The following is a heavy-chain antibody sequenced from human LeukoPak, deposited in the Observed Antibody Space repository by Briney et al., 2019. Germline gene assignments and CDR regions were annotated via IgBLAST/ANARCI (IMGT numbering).Heavy chain of an antibody. CDR3: ARDNSVGDYAWWFDP. D-gene: IGHD1-26*01. Sequence: GALVKVSCKASGYTFTNYYMHWVRQAPGQGLEWLGLITPSGGSTWYAQKFQGRVTMTRDMSTSTDYMELSSLRSEDTAVYYCARDNSVGDYAWWFDPWGQGTLVTVSS. V-gene: IGHV1-46*01. J-gene: IGHJ5*02. CDR1: GYTFTNYY. CDR2: ITPSGGST.